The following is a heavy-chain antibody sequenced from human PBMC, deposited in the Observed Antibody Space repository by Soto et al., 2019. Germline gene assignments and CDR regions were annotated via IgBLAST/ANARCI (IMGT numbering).Heavy chain of an antibody. CDR3: AREIPREPPAGLGPAWDFDY. Sequence: QVQLVQSGAEVKKPGSSVKVSCKASGGTFSSYTISWVRQAPGQGLEWMGRIIPILGIANYAQKFQGRVTMPPHKPTSTADMELSSLRSEDTAVYYCAREIPREPPAGLGPAWDFDYWGQGTLVTVSS. CDR2: IIPILGIA. V-gene: IGHV1-69*08. CDR1: GGTFSSYT. D-gene: IGHD1-26*01. J-gene: IGHJ4*02.